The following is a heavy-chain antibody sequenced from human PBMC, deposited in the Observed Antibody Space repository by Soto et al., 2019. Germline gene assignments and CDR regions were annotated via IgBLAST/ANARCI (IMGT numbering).Heavy chain of an antibody. V-gene: IGHV3-33*01. CDR3: ARDRSTVKRYYYYYGMDV. D-gene: IGHD4-4*01. CDR2: IWYDGSNK. J-gene: IGHJ6*02. Sequence: PGGSLRLSCAASGSTFSSYGMHRVRQAPGKGLEWVAVIWYDGSNKYYADSVKGRYTISRDNSKNTLYLQMNSLRAGDTAGYYCARDRSTVKRYYYYYGMDVWGQGTTVTVSS. CDR1: GSTFSSYG.